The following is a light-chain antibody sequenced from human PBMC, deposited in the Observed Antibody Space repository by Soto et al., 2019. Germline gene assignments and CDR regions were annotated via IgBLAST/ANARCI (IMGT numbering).Light chain of an antibody. V-gene: IGLV7-43*01. Sequence: QAVVTQEPSLTVSPGGTVTLTCASSTGAVTSGNYPSWFQQKPGQTPRTLIYTTNSRHSWTPARFSGSLLGGKVALTLSGVQPEDEAEYYCLLYYGGAQLVFGGGTQLTVL. CDR2: TTN. CDR3: LLYYGGAQLV. CDR1: TGAVTSGNY. J-gene: IGLJ3*02.